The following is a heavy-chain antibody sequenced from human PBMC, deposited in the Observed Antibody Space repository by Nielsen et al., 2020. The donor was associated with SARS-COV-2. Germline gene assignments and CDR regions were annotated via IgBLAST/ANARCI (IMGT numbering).Heavy chain of an antibody. CDR3: ARSIFGVVDLYYYYYYMDV. J-gene: IGHJ6*03. Sequence: PGKGLEWIGYIYYSGSTYYNPSLKSRVTISVDTSKNQFSLKLSSVTAADTAVYYCARSIFGVVDLYYYYYYMDVWGKGTTATVSS. V-gene: IGHV4-30-4*05. CDR2: IYYSGST. D-gene: IGHD3-3*01.